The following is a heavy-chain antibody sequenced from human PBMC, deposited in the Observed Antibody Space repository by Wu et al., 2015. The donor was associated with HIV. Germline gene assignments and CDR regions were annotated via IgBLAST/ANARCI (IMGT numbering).Heavy chain of an antibody. CDR3: ASGTRYNWNDDYYGMDV. CDR2: INPNSGGT. D-gene: IGHD1-20*01. V-gene: IGHV1-2*02. CDR1: GYIFTDYY. J-gene: IGHJ6*02. Sequence: QVQLLQSGAEVRKPGASVRVSCKTSGYIFTDYYMHWVRQAPGQGLQWMGWINPNSGGTNYAQKFQGRVTMTRDTSISTAYMELSRLRSDDTAVYYCASGTRYNWNDDYYGMDVWGQGTTVTVSS.